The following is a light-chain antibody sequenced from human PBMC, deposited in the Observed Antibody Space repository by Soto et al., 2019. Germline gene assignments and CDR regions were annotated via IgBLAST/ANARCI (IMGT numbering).Light chain of an antibody. CDR2: KAS. Sequence: DIQMTQSPSTLSGSVGDRVTITCRASQTISSWLAWYPQKPGKAPKLLIYKASTLKSGVPSRVSGSGSGTEVTLTISSLQPDDFATYDGQQYNTYPWTFGQGTKVDI. CDR3: QQYNTYPWT. J-gene: IGKJ1*01. CDR1: QTISSW. V-gene: IGKV1-5*03.